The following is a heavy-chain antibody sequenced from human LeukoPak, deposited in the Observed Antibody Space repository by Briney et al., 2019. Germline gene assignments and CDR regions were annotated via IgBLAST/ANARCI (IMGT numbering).Heavy chain of an antibody. V-gene: IGHV3-30*02. Sequence: GSLRLSCAASGFTFSSYGMDWVRQAPGKGLEWVAFIWYDGSNKYYADSVKGRFTISRDNSKNTLYLQMNSLRAEDTAVYYCAKDRSGSYSQGLDYWGQGTLVTVSS. D-gene: IGHD1-26*01. CDR2: IWYDGSNK. CDR3: AKDRSGSYSQGLDY. CDR1: GFTFSSYG. J-gene: IGHJ4*02.